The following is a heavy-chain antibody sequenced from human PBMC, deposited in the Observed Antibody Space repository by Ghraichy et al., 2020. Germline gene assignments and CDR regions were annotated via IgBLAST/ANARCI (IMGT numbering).Heavy chain of an antibody. V-gene: IGHV4-39*07. CDR2: AHYGATT. Sequence: SETLSLTCAVSGDSINSIAYYWGWIRQPPGKGLEWIASAHYGATTYYKPSLKSRVIISVDTSKTHLSLKLSSVTAADTAVDFCARQRANYGEWAFDIWGQGIMVTVSS. CDR1: GDSINSIAYY. J-gene: IGHJ3*02. D-gene: IGHD4-17*01. CDR3: ARQRANYGEWAFDI.